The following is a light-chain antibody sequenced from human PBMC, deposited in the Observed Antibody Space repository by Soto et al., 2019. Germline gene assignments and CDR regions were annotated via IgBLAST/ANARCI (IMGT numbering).Light chain of an antibody. V-gene: IGLV1-40*01. J-gene: IGLJ3*02. CDR2: CNT. Sequence: QSVLTQPPSVSGAPGQRVTISCTGSSSNIGAGYGVNWYQQLPGTAPKLLIYCNTNRPSGVPDRISGSKSGTSASLAITGLQAEDEADYYCESYDSTLSGSRFGGGTKLTVL. CDR1: SSNIGAGYG. CDR3: ESYDSTLSGSR.